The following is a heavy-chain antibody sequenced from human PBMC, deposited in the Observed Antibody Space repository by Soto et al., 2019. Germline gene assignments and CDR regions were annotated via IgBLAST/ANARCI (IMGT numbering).Heavy chain of an antibody. J-gene: IGHJ4*02. CDR2: IYSSGST. V-gene: IGHV4-4*07. D-gene: IGHD6-19*01. CDR1: DGSIRSYY. Sequence: KPSDTLSLTCTVSDGSIRSYYWSWIRQPAGKGLEWIGRIYSSGSTNYNPSLKSRVTMSVDMSKNQFSLKLTSVTAADTAVYYCARVSVAGPYYFDYWGQGTLVTVPQ. CDR3: ARVSVAGPYYFDY.